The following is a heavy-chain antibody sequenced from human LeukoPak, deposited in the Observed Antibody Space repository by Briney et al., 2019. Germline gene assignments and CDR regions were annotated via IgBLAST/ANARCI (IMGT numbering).Heavy chain of an antibody. CDR1: GFTFSSYS. J-gene: IGHJ3*02. CDR3: ARDQALAFDI. V-gene: IGHV3-21*01. CDR2: ISSSSSYI. Sequence: GGSLRLSCAASGFTFSSYSMNWVRQAPGKGLEWVSSISSSSSYIYYADSVKGRFTISRDNAENSLYLQMNSLRAEDTAVYYCARDQALAFDIWGQGTMVTVSS.